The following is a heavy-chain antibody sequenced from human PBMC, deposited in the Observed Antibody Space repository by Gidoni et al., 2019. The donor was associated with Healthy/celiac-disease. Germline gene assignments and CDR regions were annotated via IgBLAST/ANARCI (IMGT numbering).Heavy chain of an antibody. V-gene: IGHV4-39*01. CDR2: IYYSGST. D-gene: IGHD3-10*01. CDR3: ARVRYGSGFDY. CDR1: GGSISSSSYY. J-gene: IGHJ4*02. Sequence: QLQLQESGPGLVKPSETLSLTCTVSGGSISSSSYYWGWIRQPPGKGLEWIGSIYYSGSTYYNPSLKSRVTISVDTSKNQFSLKLSSVTAADTAVYYCARVRYGSGFDYWGQGTLVTVSS.